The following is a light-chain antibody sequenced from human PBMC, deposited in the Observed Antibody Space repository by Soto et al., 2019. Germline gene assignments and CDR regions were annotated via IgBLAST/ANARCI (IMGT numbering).Light chain of an antibody. V-gene: IGLV2-14*03. Sequence: QSALTQPASVSGSPGQSITISCTGTSSDVGGYNYVSWYQQHPGKAPKLMIYDVSNRPSGVSNRFSGSKSGNTASLTISGXXXXXXXDYYCNSYTSGTTLVFGTGTKVTVL. CDR2: DVS. J-gene: IGLJ1*01. CDR3: NSYTSGTTLV. CDR1: SSDVGGYNY.